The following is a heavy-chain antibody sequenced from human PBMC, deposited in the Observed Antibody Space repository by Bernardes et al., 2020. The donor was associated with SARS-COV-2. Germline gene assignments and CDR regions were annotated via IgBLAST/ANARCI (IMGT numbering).Heavy chain of an antibody. J-gene: IGHJ6*02. Sequence: ASVKVSCKASGYTFTSYGISWVRQAPGQGLEWMGWISAYNGNTNYAQKLQGRVTMTTDTSTSTAYMELRSLRSDDTAVYYCARDPCSGGSCYSDYYYYYGMDVWGQGTTVTVSS. CDR2: ISAYNGNT. CDR3: ARDPCSGGSCYSDYYYYYGMDV. CDR1: GYTFTSYG. V-gene: IGHV1-18*04. D-gene: IGHD2-15*01.